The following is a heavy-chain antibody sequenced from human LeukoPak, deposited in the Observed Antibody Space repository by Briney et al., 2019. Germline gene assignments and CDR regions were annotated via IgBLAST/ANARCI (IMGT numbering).Heavy chain of an antibody. V-gene: IGHV1-69*13. Sequence: GASVKVSCKASGGTFSSYAISWVRQAPGQGLEWMGGIIPIFGTANYAQKFQGRVTITADESTSTAYMELSSLRSEGTAVYYCARALTMVRGVNHYYYYMDVWGKGTTVTISS. CDR2: IIPIFGTA. J-gene: IGHJ6*03. CDR3: ARALTMVRGVNHYYYYMDV. CDR1: GGTFSSYA. D-gene: IGHD3-10*01.